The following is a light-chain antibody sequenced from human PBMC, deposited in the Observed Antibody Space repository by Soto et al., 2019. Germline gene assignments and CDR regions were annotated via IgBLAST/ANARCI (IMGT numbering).Light chain of an antibody. CDR3: QQFGSSPLFT. V-gene: IGKV3-20*01. CDR2: GAS. CDR1: QTISSSY. Sequence: EIVLTQSPGTLSLSPGERATLSCKASQTISSSYLAWYQQKPGQAPRLLIYGASTSATGIPDRFSGSGSGTDFTLIISRLEPEDFAVYYCQQFGSSPLFTFGPGTKVEIK. J-gene: IGKJ3*01.